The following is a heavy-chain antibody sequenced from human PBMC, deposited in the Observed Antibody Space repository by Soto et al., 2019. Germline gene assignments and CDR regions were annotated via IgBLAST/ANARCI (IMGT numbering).Heavy chain of an antibody. Sequence: EVQLVESGGGLIQPGGSLRLSCAASGFTVNSKYMSWVRQAPGKGLEWVSVFYSGGDTYYTDSVKGRFTISRDNSENTVSLQMNSLRTEDTAVYYCARGSWDTARIRIGFDYWGQGALVTVSS. CDR2: FYSGGDT. D-gene: IGHD5-18*01. J-gene: IGHJ4*02. V-gene: IGHV3-53*01. CDR3: ARGSWDTARIRIGFDY. CDR1: GFTVNSKY.